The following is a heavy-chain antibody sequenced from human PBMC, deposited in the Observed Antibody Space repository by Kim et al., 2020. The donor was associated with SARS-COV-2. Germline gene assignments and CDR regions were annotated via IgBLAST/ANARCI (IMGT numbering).Heavy chain of an antibody. Sequence: GTANYAQKFQGRVTITADESTSTAYMELSSLRSEDTAVYYCVLERRPSIYWGQGTLVTVSS. CDR2: GTA. D-gene: IGHD1-1*01. V-gene: IGHV1-69*01. J-gene: IGHJ4*02. CDR3: VLERRPSIY.